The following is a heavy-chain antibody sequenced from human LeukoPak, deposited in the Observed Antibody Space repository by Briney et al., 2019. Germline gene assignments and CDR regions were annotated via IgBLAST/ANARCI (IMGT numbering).Heavy chain of an antibody. CDR2: ISSSGSTI. CDR3: ARLGSYYDSRGAFDI. D-gene: IGHD3-22*01. CDR1: GFTFSSYE. Sequence: GGSLRLSCAASGFTFSSYEMNWVRQVPGEGLDWVSYISSSGSTIYYADSVRGRFTISRDNAKNSLYVQMNSLGAEDTAVYYCARLGSYYDSRGAFDIWGQGTMVRVSS. J-gene: IGHJ3*02. V-gene: IGHV3-48*03.